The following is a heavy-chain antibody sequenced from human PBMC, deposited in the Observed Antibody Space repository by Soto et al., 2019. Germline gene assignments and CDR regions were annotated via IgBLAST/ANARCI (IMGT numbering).Heavy chain of an antibody. CDR3: ASARIHARTVDY. CDR1: GGSISIGDYC. CDR2: SYNSGAT. Sequence: SETLSLTCTVSGGSISIGDYCLTWIRQSPGKGLEWIGYSYNSGATYDNPSLRSRLTISVDTSKNQFYLKLSFVTAADTAVYYCASARIHARTVDYWGQGTLITVSS. D-gene: IGHD2-15*01. J-gene: IGHJ4*02. V-gene: IGHV4-30-4*01.